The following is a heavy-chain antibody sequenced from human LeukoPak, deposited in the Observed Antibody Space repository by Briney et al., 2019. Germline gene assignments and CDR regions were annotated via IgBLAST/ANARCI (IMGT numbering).Heavy chain of an antibody. Sequence: ASVKVSCKASGYTFTSYGISWVRQAPGQGLEWMGWISAYNANTNYAQKLQGRVTMTTDTSTSTAYMDLRSLRSDDTAVYYCARGSSSWLLFDYWGQGTLVTVSS. V-gene: IGHV1-18*01. CDR3: ARGSSSWLLFDY. J-gene: IGHJ4*02. CDR1: GYTFTSYG. CDR2: ISAYNANT. D-gene: IGHD6-13*01.